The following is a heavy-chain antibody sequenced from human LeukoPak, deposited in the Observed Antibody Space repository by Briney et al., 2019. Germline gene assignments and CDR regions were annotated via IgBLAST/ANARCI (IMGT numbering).Heavy chain of an antibody. CDR3: ARKNYGSGSLDY. CDR1: GGSISSYY. V-gene: IGHV4-59*01. J-gene: IGHJ4*02. CDR2: IYYSGST. D-gene: IGHD3-10*01. Sequence: SETLSLTCTVHGGSISSYYWSWIRQPPGKGLEWIGYIYYSGSTNYNPSLKSRVTISVDTSKNQFSLKLSSVTAADTAVYYCARKNYGSGSLDYWGQGTLVTVSS.